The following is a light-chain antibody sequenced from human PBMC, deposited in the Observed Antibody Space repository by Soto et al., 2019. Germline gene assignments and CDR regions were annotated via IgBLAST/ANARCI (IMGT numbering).Light chain of an antibody. CDR1: QSVSSY. V-gene: IGKV3-11*01. CDR3: QQRSNWPST. J-gene: IGKJ4*01. CDR2: DAS. Sequence: EIVLTQSPATLSLSPGERATLSCRASQSVSSYLAWYQQKPGQAPRLLIYDASNRATGIPARFSGSGSGTDFALTIGRLEPEDFASYYCQQRSNWPSTFGGGTKVEIK.